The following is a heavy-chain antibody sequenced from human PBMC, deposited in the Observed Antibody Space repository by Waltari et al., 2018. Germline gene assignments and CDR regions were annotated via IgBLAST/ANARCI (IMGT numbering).Heavy chain of an antibody. J-gene: IGHJ3*02. CDR3: ASMEDDGPGAFDI. CDR1: GGTFSSYA. D-gene: IGHD1-1*01. CDR2: IILIFGKA. V-gene: IGHV1-69*05. Sequence: QVQLVQSGAEVKKPGSSVKVSCKASGGTFSSYAISWVRQAPGQGLEWMGGIILIFGKANYGQKFQGRVTITTDESTSTAYMELSRLRSDDTAVYYCASMEDDGPGAFDIWGQGTMVTVSS.